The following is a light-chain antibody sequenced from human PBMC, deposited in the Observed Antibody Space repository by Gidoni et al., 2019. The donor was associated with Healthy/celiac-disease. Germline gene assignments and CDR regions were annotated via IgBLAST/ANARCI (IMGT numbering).Light chain of an antibody. Sequence: EIVLPQSPATLSLSPGERATLACRASQSVSSCLAWYQQKPGQAPRLLIYDASNRATGIPARFSGSGSGTDFTLTISSLEPEDFAVYYCQQRSNWLITFGQGTRLEIK. CDR3: QQRSNWLIT. V-gene: IGKV3-11*01. CDR1: QSVSSC. J-gene: IGKJ5*01. CDR2: DAS.